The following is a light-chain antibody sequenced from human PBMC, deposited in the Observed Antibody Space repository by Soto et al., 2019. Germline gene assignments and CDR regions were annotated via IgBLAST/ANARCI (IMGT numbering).Light chain of an antibody. CDR1: QNINSN. CDR3: QQYKDWSPLT. V-gene: IGKV3D-15*01. Sequence: EILMTQSPLTLSVSPGEGATLSCRASQNINSNLAGYQQRPGQAPRVLIYGASSRASGLPDRFSGSGSGTDFTLTINRLEPDDFAVYYCQQYKDWSPLTFGGGTRVESK. J-gene: IGKJ4*01. CDR2: GAS.